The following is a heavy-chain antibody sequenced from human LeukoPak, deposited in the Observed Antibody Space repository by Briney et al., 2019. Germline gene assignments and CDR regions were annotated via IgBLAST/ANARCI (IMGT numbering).Heavy chain of an antibody. CDR1: GASLSRHY. V-gene: IGHV4-59*11. CDR3: ARDIEGRAFDN. Sequence: KPSEALSLPCTFSGASLSRHYWNWIRQPPGRGLEWIGYFYYSGITNYNPSLKRRVNISVDTPKHQLSVALNPVTAADAGVYFCARDIEGRAFDNWGHGTLVTASS. D-gene: IGHD1-26*01. CDR2: FYYSGIT. J-gene: IGHJ4*01.